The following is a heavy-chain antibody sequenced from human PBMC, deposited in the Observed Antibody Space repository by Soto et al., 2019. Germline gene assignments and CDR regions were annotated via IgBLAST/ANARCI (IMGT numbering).Heavy chain of an antibody. V-gene: IGHV3-48*01. CDR3: ARDGRITMVRGGYYYMDV. CDR2: ISSSSSSTI. D-gene: IGHD3-10*01. Sequence: PGGSLRLSCAASGFTFSSYSMNWVRQAPGKGLEWVSYISSSSSSTIYYADSVKGRFTISRDNAKNSLYLQMNSLRAEDTAVYYCARDGRITMVRGGYYYMDVWGKGTTVTVSS. J-gene: IGHJ6*03. CDR1: GFTFSSYS.